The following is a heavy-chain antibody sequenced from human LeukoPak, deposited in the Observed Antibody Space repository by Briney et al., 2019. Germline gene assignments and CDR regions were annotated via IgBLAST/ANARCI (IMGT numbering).Heavy chain of an antibody. CDR1: GGTFSSYA. CDR2: IIPIFGTA. D-gene: IGHD2-2*01. CDR3: ARDRVYCSSTSCHAFGY. J-gene: IGHJ4*02. V-gene: IGHV1-69*05. Sequence: ASVKVSCKASGGTFSSYAISWVRQAPGQGLEWMGGIIPIFGTANYAQKFQGRVTITTDEPTSTAYMELSSLRSEYTAVYYCARDRVYCSSTSCHAFGYWGQGTLVTVSS.